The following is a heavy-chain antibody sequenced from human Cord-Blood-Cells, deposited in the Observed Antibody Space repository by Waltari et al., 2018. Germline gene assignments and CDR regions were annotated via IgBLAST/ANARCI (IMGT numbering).Heavy chain of an antibody. J-gene: IGHJ4*02. V-gene: IGHV3-43*01. CDR3: AKDRYSSSWYYFDY. D-gene: IGHD6-13*01. CDR2: ISWDGGRT. Sequence: EVQLVEPGGVVVQPGGSLRLSCAASGFTFDDFTMHWVRQAPGKDMEWASLISWDGGRTYYADSVKGRFTISRNNSKNSLYLQMNILRTEDTALYYCAKDRYSSSWYYFDYWGQGTLVTVSS. CDR1: GFTFDDFT.